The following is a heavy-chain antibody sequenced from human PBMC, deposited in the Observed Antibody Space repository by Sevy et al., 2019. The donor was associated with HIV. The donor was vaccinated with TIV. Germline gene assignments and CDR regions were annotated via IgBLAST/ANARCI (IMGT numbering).Heavy chain of an antibody. Sequence: GGSLRLSCAASGFTFSSFGMHWVRQAPGKGLEWLAVIWFDGSNTYYADSVRGRFTISRDIAKNTLHLQMNSLRAEDTAVYYCARDLDFYDHGDYGPAFMPDFWGHGTLVTVSS. CDR1: GFTFSSFG. CDR2: IWFDGSNT. D-gene: IGHD4-17*01. V-gene: IGHV3-33*01. CDR3: ARDLDFYDHGDYGPAFMPDF. J-gene: IGHJ4*01.